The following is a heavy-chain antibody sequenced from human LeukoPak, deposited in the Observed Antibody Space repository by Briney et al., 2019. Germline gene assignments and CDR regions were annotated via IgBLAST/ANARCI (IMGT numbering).Heavy chain of an antibody. CDR2: INSDGCST. Sequence: GGSLRLSCAASGFTFSSYWMHWVRQAPGKGLVWVSRINSDGCSTSYADSLKGRFTISRDNAKNSLYLQMSSLRAEDTAMYYCARSLWFGDSNLDYWGQGTLVTVSS. CDR3: ARSLWFGDSNLDY. V-gene: IGHV3-74*01. CDR1: GFTFSSYW. J-gene: IGHJ4*02. D-gene: IGHD3-10*01.